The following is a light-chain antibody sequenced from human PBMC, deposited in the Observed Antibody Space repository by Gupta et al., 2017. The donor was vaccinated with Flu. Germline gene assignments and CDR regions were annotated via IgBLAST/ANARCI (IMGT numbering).Light chain of an antibody. CDR3: QQRYSAPKT. Sequence: PSSLSASVGDRVTITCRASQRINRYLDWYQQKPGKAPVLLIYAGSRVDSGVPSRFSGSGSGTDFALTITGREPEDFATYYCQQRYSAPKTFGQGTKVEIK. J-gene: IGKJ1*01. CDR1: QRINRY. V-gene: IGKV1-39*01. CDR2: AGS.